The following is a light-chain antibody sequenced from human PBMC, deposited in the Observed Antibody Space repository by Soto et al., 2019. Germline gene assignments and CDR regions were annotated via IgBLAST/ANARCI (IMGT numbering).Light chain of an antibody. Sequence: QSALTQPASLSGSPGQSITISCTGTSSDVGGYNYVSWYQQHPGKAPKLMIYDVSNRPSGVSNRFSGSKSGNTASLTISGLQAEDEADYYCSSYTSSSTDVFGTGTKVTVL. J-gene: IGLJ1*01. V-gene: IGLV2-14*01. CDR1: SSDVGGYNY. CDR2: DVS. CDR3: SSYTSSSTDV.